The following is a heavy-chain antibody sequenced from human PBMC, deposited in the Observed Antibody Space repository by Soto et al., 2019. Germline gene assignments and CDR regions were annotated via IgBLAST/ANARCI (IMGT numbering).Heavy chain of an antibody. J-gene: IGHJ6*02. CDR2: IIPIFGTA. D-gene: IGHD3-3*01. Sequence: SVKVSCKASGGTFSSYAISWVRQAPGQGLEWMGGIIPIFGTANYAQKFQGRVTITADESTSTAYMELSSLRSEDTAVYYCARGRGVYDFWSGYWHYYGMDVWGQGTTVTVSS. CDR3: ARGRGVYDFWSGYWHYYGMDV. CDR1: GGTFSSYA. V-gene: IGHV1-69*13.